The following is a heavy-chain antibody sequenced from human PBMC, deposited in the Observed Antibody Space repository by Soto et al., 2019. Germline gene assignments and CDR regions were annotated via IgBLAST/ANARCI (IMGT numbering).Heavy chain of an antibody. CDR1: GFSLSTSGVG. D-gene: IGHD2-2*01. CDR2: IYWDDDM. J-gene: IGHJ4*02. V-gene: IGHV2-5*02. Sequence: QITLKESGPTLMEPTQTLTLTCTFSGFSLSTSGVGVGWIRQPPRKALEWLALIYWDDDMRYSPSLRSRLTIAKDTSENQVVLTMTNMDPVDTATYYCARLLGYCSGSNCRSYFDSWGQGTLVTVSS. CDR3: ARLLGYCSGSNCRSYFDS.